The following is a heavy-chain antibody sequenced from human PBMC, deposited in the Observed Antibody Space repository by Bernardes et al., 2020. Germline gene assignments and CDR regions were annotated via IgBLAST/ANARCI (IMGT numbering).Heavy chain of an antibody. CDR2: ISSSSGTI. J-gene: IGHJ4*02. V-gene: IGHV3-48*01. CDR1: GFTFSNYS. D-gene: IGHD6-13*01. Sequence: GRSLRLSCAASGFTFSNYSMNWVRQTPGKGLEWLSYISSSSGTIYYADSVKGRFTISRDNAKNSLYLQMNSLRGEDTAVYYCARVPRTSAGTTFDYWGQGTLVTVSS. CDR3: ARVPRTSAGTTFDY.